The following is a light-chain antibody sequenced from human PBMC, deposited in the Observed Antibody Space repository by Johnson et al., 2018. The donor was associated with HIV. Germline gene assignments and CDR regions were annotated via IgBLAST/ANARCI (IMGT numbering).Light chain of an antibody. J-gene: IGLJ1*01. V-gene: IGLV1-51*01. Sequence: QSVLTQSPSVSAAPGQKVTISCSGSSSNIGNNYVSWYQQLPGTAPKLLIYDNNKRPSGIPDRFSGSKSGTSATLGITGLQTGDEADYYCGTWDSSLGKVFGTGTKVTVL. CDR2: DNN. CDR1: SSNIGNNY. CDR3: GTWDSSLGKV.